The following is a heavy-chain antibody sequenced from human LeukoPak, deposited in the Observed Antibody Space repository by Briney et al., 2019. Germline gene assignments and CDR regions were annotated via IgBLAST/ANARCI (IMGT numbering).Heavy chain of an antibody. CDR3: ARDRYGDGFAHFDY. Sequence: AASVKVSCKASGYTFTSYAMHWVRQAPGQGPEWMGWITPSGGTNYPQKFQGRVAITRDTSITTAYMDLSRLTSDDTAVYYCARDRYGDGFAHFDYWGQGALVTVSS. J-gene: IGHJ4*02. CDR2: ITPSGGT. V-gene: IGHV1-2*02. D-gene: IGHD5-24*01. CDR1: GYTFTSYA.